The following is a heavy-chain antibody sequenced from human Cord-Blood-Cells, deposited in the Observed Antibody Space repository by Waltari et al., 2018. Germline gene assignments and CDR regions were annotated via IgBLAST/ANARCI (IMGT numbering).Heavy chain of an antibody. CDR3: ARVPGYYDYVWGSLPDY. D-gene: IGHD3-16*01. Sequence: QVQLVESGGGVVQPGRSLRLSCAASGFTFSSYAMHWCHQAPGKGLEWVAVISYDGSNKYYADSVKGRFTISRDNSKNTLYLQMNSLRAEDTAVYYCARVPGYYDYVWGSLPDYWGQGTLVTVSS. CDR2: ISYDGSNK. J-gene: IGHJ4*02. CDR1: GFTFSSYA. V-gene: IGHV3-30*04.